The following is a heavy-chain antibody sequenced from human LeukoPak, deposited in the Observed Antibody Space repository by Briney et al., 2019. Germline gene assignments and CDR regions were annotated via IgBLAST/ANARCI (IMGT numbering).Heavy chain of an antibody. D-gene: IGHD5-18*01. CDR3: ARGNARIQLWLRYPAFDI. CDR1: GGSFSGYY. CDR2: INHSGST. Sequence: SETLSLTCAVYGGSFSGYYWSWIRQPPGKGLEWIGEINHSGSTNYNPSLKSRVTISVDTSKNQFSLKLSSVTAADTAVYYCARGNARIQLWLRYPAFDIWGQGTMVTVSS. V-gene: IGHV4-34*01. J-gene: IGHJ3*02.